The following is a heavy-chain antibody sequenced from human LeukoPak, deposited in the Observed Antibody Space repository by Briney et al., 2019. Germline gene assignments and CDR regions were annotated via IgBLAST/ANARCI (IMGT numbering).Heavy chain of an antibody. Sequence: SETLSLTCTVSGGSISSGGYYWSWIRQHPGKGLEWIGYIYHSGSTYYNPSLKSRVTISVDRSKNQFSLKLSSVTAADTAVYYCARDVDSGSFRGAFDIWGQGTMVTVSS. J-gene: IGHJ3*02. CDR1: GGSISSGGYY. V-gene: IGHV4-31*03. D-gene: IGHD1-26*01. CDR3: ARDVDSGSFRGAFDI. CDR2: IYHSGST.